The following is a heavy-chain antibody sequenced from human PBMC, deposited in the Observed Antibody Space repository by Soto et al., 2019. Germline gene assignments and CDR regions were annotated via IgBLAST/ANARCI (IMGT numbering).Heavy chain of an antibody. V-gene: IGHV3-23*01. CDR3: EKKRWDVYAGMGRRYSNWGMDG. J-gene: IGHJ6*02. Sequence: GGSLGLSCVASGFRFSSYAMRWVRQAPGKGLEWVSGITGGGGNTFYVDSVKGRFTISRDNAKNPLYLQMQSLRDEDTARYFCEKKRWDVYAGMGRRYSNWGMDGWGEGTRSTVP. CDR1: GFRFSSYA. D-gene: IGHD7-27*01. CDR2: ITGGGGNT.